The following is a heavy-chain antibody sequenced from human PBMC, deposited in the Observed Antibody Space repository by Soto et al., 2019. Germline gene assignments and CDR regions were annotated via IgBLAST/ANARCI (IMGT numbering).Heavy chain of an antibody. CDR2: IIPIFGTA. CDR3: ARTFTTVVTPVRYFDL. CDR1: GGTFSSYA. Sequence: QVQLVQSGAEVKKPGSSVKVSCKASGGTFSSYAISWVRQAPGQGLEWMGGIIPIFGTANYAQKFQGRVTITADESTSTAYMEPSSRRSEDTAVYYCARTFTTVVTPVRYFDLWGRGTLVTVSS. V-gene: IGHV1-69*01. D-gene: IGHD4-17*01. J-gene: IGHJ2*01.